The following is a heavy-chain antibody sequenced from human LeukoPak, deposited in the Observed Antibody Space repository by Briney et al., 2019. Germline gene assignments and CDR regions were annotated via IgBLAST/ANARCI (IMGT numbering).Heavy chain of an antibody. V-gene: IGHV3-48*03. Sequence: GGSLRLSCAASGFSFSNYEINWVRQAPGKGLGWVSYISTSGATIYYADSVKGRFTISRDNAKNSLYLQMNSLRAEDTAVYYCAREVEGFDYWGQGTLVTVSS. CDR1: GFSFSNYE. CDR3: AREVEGFDY. D-gene: IGHD5-24*01. J-gene: IGHJ4*02. CDR2: ISTSGATI.